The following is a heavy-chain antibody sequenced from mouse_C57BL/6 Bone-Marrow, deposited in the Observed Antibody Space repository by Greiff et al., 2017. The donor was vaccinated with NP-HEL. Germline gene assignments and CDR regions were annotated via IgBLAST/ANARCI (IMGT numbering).Heavy chain of an antibody. Sequence: QVQLKQSGAELAKPGASVKLSCKASGYTFTSYWMHWVKQRPGQGLEWIGYINPSSGYTKYNQKFKDKATLTADKSSSTAYMQLSSLTYEDSAVYYCARERYYYGSSFLYWYFDVWGTGTTVTVSS. CDR1: GYTFTSYW. D-gene: IGHD1-1*01. V-gene: IGHV1-7*01. CDR3: ARERYYYGSSFLYWYFDV. CDR2: INPSSGYT. J-gene: IGHJ1*03.